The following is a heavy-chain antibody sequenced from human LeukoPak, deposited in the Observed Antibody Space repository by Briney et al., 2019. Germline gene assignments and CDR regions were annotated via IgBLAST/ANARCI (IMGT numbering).Heavy chain of an antibody. CDR3: ARDGRPSHYYGSGGREFDY. J-gene: IGHJ4*02. V-gene: IGHV1-2*04. Sequence: ASVKVSCKASGYRFTAYYLHWVRQAPGQGLEWMGWISPNSGGTTYAQKFQGCVTMTRDTSMSTVHMELTRLKSDDTAVYYCARDGRPSHYYGSGGREFDYWGQGTQVTVSS. D-gene: IGHD3-10*01. CDR1: GYRFTAYY. CDR2: ISPNSGGT.